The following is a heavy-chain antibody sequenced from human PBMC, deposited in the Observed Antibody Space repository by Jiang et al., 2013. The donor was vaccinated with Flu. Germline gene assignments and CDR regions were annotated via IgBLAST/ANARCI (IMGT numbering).Heavy chain of an antibody. Sequence: GLEWMGWINPNSGGTNYAQKFQGWVTMTRDTSISTAYMELSRLRSDDTAVYYCARAVAGSYNWFDPWGQGTLVTVSS. D-gene: IGHD6-19*01. J-gene: IGHJ5*02. CDR3: ARAVAGSYNWFDP. V-gene: IGHV1-2*04. CDR2: INPNSGGT.